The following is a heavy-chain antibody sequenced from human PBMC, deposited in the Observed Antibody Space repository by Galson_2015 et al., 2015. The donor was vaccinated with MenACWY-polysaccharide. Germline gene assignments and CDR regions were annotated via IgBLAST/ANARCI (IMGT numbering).Heavy chain of an antibody. CDR2: ISSSGGGT. D-gene: IGHD3-10*02. J-gene: IGHJ3*02. Sequence: SLRLSCAASGFTFSSYAMSWVRQTPGKGLEWVSSISSSGGGTYYADSVRGRFSISRDNSKNTLYLEMNSLRAEDTALYYCAREGSRIVFHAFDIWGQGTMVIVSS. CDR3: AREGSRIVFHAFDI. CDR1: GFTFSSYA. V-gene: IGHV3-23*01.